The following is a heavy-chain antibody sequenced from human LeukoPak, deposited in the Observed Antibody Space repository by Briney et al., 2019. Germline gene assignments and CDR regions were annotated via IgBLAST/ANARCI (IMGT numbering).Heavy chain of an antibody. V-gene: IGHV3-30*18. D-gene: IGHD6-13*01. CDR3: AKDRETTASGTFDY. CDR1: GFTFRNYG. Sequence: GGSLRLSCAASGFTFRNYGMHCLRQAPGKGLEWVAVISDDGSKKYYADSVKGRFTISSDNSNNALYLQMNSLRAEDTAVYYCAKDRETTASGTFDYWGQGALVTVSS. CDR2: ISDDGSKK. J-gene: IGHJ4*02.